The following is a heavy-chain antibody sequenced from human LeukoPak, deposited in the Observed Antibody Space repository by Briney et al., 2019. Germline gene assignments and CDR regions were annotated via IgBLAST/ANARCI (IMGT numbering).Heavy chain of an antibody. CDR1: GGSNSNYY. Sequence: PSETLSLTCTVSGGSNSNYYWSWIRQPPGKGLEWIGYINYSGRTDYNPSLESRVTISVDTSKNQFSLKLSSVTAADTAVFYCARTISGWHYFDFWGQGILVTVSS. V-gene: IGHV4-59*08. D-gene: IGHD6-25*01. CDR3: ARTISGWHYFDF. CDR2: INYSGRT. J-gene: IGHJ4*02.